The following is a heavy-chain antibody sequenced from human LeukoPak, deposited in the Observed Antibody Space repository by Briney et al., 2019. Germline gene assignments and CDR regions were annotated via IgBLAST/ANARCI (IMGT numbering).Heavy chain of an antibody. Sequence: PGGSLRLSCAVSGITVSNYGMSWVRQAPGKGLEWVAGISDSGGRTNYADSVEGRFTISRDNSKNTLYLQMNSLRDEDTAIYYCAKVPYSDYGSGRPPFMDAWGQGTTVAISS. CDR2: ISDSGGRT. CDR1: GITVSNYG. J-gene: IGHJ6*02. CDR3: AKVPYSDYGSGRPPFMDA. V-gene: IGHV3-23*01. D-gene: IGHD3-10*01.